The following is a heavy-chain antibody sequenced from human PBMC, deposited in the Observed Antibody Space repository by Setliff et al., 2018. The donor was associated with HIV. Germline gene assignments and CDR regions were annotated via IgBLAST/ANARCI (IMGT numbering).Heavy chain of an antibody. D-gene: IGHD2-21*01. Sequence: GASVKVSCKASGYTFSYAMHWVRQAPGQRLEWMGWINAGNGNTKYSQKFQGRVTITRDTSASTAYMELSSLRSEDTAVYYCASIDCGGECYSYYYYGMDVWGQGTTVTVSS. CDR2: INAGNGNT. CDR3: ASIDCGGECYSYYYYGMDV. J-gene: IGHJ6*02. V-gene: IGHV1-3*01. CDR1: GYTFSYA.